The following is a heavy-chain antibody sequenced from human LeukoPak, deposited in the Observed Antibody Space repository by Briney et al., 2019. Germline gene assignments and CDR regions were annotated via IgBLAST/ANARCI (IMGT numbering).Heavy chain of an antibody. Sequence: PSETLSLTCAVYGGSFSGYYWSWLRQPPGKGLEWIGEINHSGSTNYNPSLKSRVTISVDTSKNQFSLKLSSVTAAGTAVYYCARNPQDCSSTSCYFDYWGQGTLVTVSS. D-gene: IGHD2-2*01. CDR1: GGSFSGYY. J-gene: IGHJ4*02. CDR2: INHSGST. V-gene: IGHV4-34*01. CDR3: ARNPQDCSSTSCYFDY.